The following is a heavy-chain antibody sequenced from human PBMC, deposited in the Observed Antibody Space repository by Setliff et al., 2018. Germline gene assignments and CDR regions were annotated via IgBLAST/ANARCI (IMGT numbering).Heavy chain of an antibody. CDR3: ARGRDYGFDI. CDR2: MQTDGITK. CDR1: GITLSYSA. V-gene: IGHV3-30*02. Sequence: HPGGSLRLSCEVSGITLSYSAMDWIRQTPGKGLEWVAFMQTDGITKNYADSVKGRFTMSGDISKNMVSLQINSLRLEDTAIYYCARGRDYGFDIWGQGTMVTVSS. D-gene: IGHD3-16*01. J-gene: IGHJ3*02.